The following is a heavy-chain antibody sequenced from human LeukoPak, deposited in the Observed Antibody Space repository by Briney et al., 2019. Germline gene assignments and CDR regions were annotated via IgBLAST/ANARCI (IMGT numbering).Heavy chain of an antibody. D-gene: IGHD3-3*02. J-gene: IGHJ4*02. CDR3: ARDHTHLSSGYFDY. CDR1: GYTFTDYP. V-gene: IGHV1-2*02. CDR2: INPNSGGT. Sequence: ASVKVSCKTSGYTFTDYPMHWVRQAPGQGLEWVGWINPNSGGTNYAQRFQDRVTVTRDTSINTAYMELSRLTSDDTAVYFCARDHTHLSSGYFDYWGQGTLVTVSS.